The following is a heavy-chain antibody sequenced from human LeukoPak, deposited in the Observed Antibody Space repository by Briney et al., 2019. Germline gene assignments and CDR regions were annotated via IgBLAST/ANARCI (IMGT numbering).Heavy chain of an antibody. CDR2: INHSGST. CDR1: GGSISSYY. V-gene: IGHV4-34*01. Sequence: SETLSLTCTVSGGSISSYYWSWIRQPPGKGLEWIGEINHSGSTNYNPSLKSRVTISVDTSKNQFSLKLSSVTAADTAVYYCARVATAMVYWFDPWGQGTLVTVSS. J-gene: IGHJ5*02. CDR3: ARVATAMVYWFDP. D-gene: IGHD5-18*01.